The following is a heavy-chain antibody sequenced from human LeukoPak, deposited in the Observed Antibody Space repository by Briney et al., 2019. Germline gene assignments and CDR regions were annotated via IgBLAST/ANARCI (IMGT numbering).Heavy chain of an antibody. J-gene: IGHJ4*02. CDR2: VNPNSGDT. CDR3: AREVGATNSDY. D-gene: IGHD1-26*01. V-gene: IGHV1-2*02. CDR1: GYTFTGYY. Sequence: ASVKVSCKASGYTFTGYYMHWVRQAPGQGLEWMGCVNPNSGDTNYAQKFQGSVTMTRDTSISTVYMELSRLRSDDTAVYYCAREVGATNSDYWGQGTLVTVSS.